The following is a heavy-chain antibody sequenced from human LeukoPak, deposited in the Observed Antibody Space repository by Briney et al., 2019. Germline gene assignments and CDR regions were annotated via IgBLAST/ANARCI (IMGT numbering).Heavy chain of an antibody. D-gene: IGHD4-17*01. CDR2: VYYSGST. CDR3: ARGGGGSSTVTTYWFDP. CDR1: GDSISGADYY. V-gene: IGHV4-30-4*01. Sequence: SGTLSLTCTVSGDSISGADYYWSWIRQPPGKGLEWIAYVYYSGSTYYNPSLKSRLTISVDTSKNQFSRKLNSVTAADTAVYYCARGGGGSSTVTTYWFDPWGQGALVTVSS. J-gene: IGHJ5*02.